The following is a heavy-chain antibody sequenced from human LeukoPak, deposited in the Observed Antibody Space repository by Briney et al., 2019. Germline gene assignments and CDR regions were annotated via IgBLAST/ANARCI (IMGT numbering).Heavy chain of an antibody. CDR3: ARDHGDFVQHD. D-gene: IGHD4-17*01. J-gene: IGHJ4*02. V-gene: IGHV4-39*01. Sequence: SQTLSLTCTVSGDSISSGNFYWGWIRQPPGKELQWIGSIYYNGITHYNPSLESRVTISADTSTNEFSLKLRSVTAADTAMYYCARDHGDFVQHDWGQGTLVTVSS. CDR1: GDSISSGNFY. CDR2: IYYNGIT.